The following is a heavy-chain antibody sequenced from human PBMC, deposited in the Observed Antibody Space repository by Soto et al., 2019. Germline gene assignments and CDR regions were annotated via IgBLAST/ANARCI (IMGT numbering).Heavy chain of an antibody. CDR1: GYSFTSYW. CDR3: ARHISTGSGTNRAADY. J-gene: IGHJ4*02. D-gene: IGHD3-10*01. CDR2: IYPGDSDT. V-gene: IGHV5-51*01. Sequence: PGESLKISCKGSGYSFTSYWIGWVRQMPGKGLEWMGIIYPGDSDTRYSPSFQGQVTISADKSISTAYLQWSSLKASDTAMYYCARHISTGSGTNRAADYWGQGTLVTVSS.